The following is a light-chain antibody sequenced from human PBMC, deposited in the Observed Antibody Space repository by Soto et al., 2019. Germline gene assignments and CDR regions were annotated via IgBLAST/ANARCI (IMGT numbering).Light chain of an antibody. V-gene: IGLV2-14*01. CDR1: SSDVGGYNF. Sequence: QSALTQPASVSGSPGQSITISCTGTSSDVGGYNFVSWFQQHPGEAPKLMIYDVSNRPSGVSNHFSGSKSGNTASLTISGLQAEDEADYYCSSYTSSNTYVFGTGTKLTVL. CDR2: DVS. J-gene: IGLJ1*01. CDR3: SSYTSSNTYV.